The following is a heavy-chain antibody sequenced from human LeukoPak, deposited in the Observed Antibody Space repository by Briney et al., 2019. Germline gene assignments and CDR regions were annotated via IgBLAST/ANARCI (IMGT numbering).Heavy chain of an antibody. Sequence: PGRSLRLSCAASGFTFSSYGMHWVRQAPGKGLEWVAVIWYDGSNKYYADSVKGRFTISRDNSKNTLYLQMNSLRADDTAVYYCAREARAGSGIDYWGQGTLVTVSS. CDR2: IWYDGSNK. CDR3: AREARAGSGIDY. D-gene: IGHD3-10*01. CDR1: GFTFSSYG. J-gene: IGHJ4*02. V-gene: IGHV3-33*01.